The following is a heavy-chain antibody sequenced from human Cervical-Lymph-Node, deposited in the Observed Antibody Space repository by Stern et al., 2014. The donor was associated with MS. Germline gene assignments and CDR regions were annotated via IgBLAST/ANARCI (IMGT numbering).Heavy chain of an antibody. D-gene: IGHD3-10*01. V-gene: IGHV3-30-3*01. CDR3: ARGGRGVGLEY. CDR2: VSYDGTQR. CDR1: GFTFSTYA. Sequence: MQLVESGGGVVQPGRSLSLSCVASGFTFSTYAMHWVRQAPGKGLEWVAFVSYDGTQRNSTDSVKARFTISRDNSKNTLYLHMNSLRDEDTAVYFCARGGRGVGLEYWGQGALGTVSS. J-gene: IGHJ4*02.